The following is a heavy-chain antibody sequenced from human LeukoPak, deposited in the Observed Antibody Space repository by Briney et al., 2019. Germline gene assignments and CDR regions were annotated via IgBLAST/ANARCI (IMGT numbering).Heavy chain of an antibody. CDR2: IYHSGST. J-gene: IGHJ2*01. CDR3: ARVPTNWYFDL. V-gene: IGHV4-38-2*02. Sequence: SETLSLTCTVSGYSISSGYYWGWIRQPPGRGLEWIGSIYHSGSTYYNPSLKSRVTISVDTSKNQFSLKLSSVTAADTAVYCCARVPTNWYFDLWGRGTLVTVSS. D-gene: IGHD1-14*01. CDR1: GYSISSGYY.